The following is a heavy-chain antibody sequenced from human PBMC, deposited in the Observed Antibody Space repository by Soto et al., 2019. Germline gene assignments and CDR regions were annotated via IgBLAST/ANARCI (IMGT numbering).Heavy chain of an antibody. D-gene: IGHD2-2*01. CDR2: ISYDGNKK. CDR1: GFTFNNYG. Sequence: QVQLVESGGGVVQPGRSLRLSCAASGFTFNNYGIHWVRQAPGKGLEGVSFISYDGNKKYYADSVKGRFTISRDNSKNTLFLQMNSLRLEDTAVYFCAKDSTRDYYYYIDVWGNGTTVTVSS. J-gene: IGHJ6*03. CDR3: AKDSTRDYYYYIDV. V-gene: IGHV3-30*18.